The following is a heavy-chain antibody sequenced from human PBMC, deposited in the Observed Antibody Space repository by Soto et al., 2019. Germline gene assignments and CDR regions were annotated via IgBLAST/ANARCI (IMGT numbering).Heavy chain of an antibody. CDR2: IKDSGEST. CDR1: GFTFSNYA. Sequence: DVQLLESGGGLVQPGGSLTLSCAASGFTFSNYAMHWVRQAPGKGLEWVSTIKDSGESTFHLDSVRGRFTISRDNSKDTLYLQMTSLRVEDTALYHCVKGGASYTSCWYANWGQGILVTVSS. CDR3: VKGGASYTSCWYAN. D-gene: IGHD6-13*01. V-gene: IGHV3-23*01. J-gene: IGHJ4*02.